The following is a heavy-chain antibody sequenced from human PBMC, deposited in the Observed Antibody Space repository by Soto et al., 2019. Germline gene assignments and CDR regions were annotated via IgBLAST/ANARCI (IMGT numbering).Heavy chain of an antibody. CDR1: GFTFSSYD. V-gene: IGHV3-48*03. Sequence: EVQLVESGGGLVQLGGSLRLSCAASGFTFSSYDMNWVRQAPGKGLEWGSYISSGGSVRYYADSAKGRFTISRDNAKNSLYLQMNSLRDDDTAVYYWARDGSGVQPFASWGKGTLVTVSS. CDR3: ARDGSGVQPFAS. J-gene: IGHJ4*02. D-gene: IGHD1-1*01. CDR2: ISSGGSVR.